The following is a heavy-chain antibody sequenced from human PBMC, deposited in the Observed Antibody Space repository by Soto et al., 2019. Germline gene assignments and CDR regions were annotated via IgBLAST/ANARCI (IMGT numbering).Heavy chain of an antibody. CDR1: GFTFSTYA. Sequence: EVQLLESGGKLVQPGGSLTLSCAASGFTFSTYAMAWVRQAPGKGLEWVSGVSASGLNTDYADPVKGRFYISRDNSKNTASLHMNSLRAEDTALYYCAKERPRRTSGYFVDYWGQGTPVTVSS. CDR2: VSASGLNT. CDR3: AKERPRRTSGYFVDY. D-gene: IGHD1-1*01. V-gene: IGHV3-23*01. J-gene: IGHJ4*02.